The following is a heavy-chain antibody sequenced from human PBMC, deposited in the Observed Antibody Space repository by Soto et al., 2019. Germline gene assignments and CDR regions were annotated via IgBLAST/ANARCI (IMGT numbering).Heavy chain of an antibody. CDR1: GFTFSSYA. Sequence: EVQLLESGGGLVQPGGSLRLSCAASGFTFSSYAMSWVRQAPGKGLEWVSAISGSGGSTYYADSVKGRFTISRDNSKNTRYLQMNSLRAEDTAVYYCAKHDNDDTIFGVVTEDYYYYGMDVWGQGTTVTVSS. D-gene: IGHD3-3*01. J-gene: IGHJ6*02. CDR2: ISGSGGST. V-gene: IGHV3-23*01. CDR3: AKHDNDDTIFGVVTEDYYYYGMDV.